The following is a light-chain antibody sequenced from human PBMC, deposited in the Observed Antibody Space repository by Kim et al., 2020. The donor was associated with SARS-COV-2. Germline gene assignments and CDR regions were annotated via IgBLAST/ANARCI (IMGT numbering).Light chain of an antibody. Sequence: ALGQTVTITCQGDSIRMYFANWYQQKPGQAPFLVIHGKNNRPSGIPDRFSGSNSGNTASLTITGAQAEDEADYYCNSRDSSGNLLVFGGGTQLTVL. CDR1: SIRMYF. J-gene: IGLJ2*01. V-gene: IGLV3-19*01. CDR2: GKN. CDR3: NSRDSSGNLLV.